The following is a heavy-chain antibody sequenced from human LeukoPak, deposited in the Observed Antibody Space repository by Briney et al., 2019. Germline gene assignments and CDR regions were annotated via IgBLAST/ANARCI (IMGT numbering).Heavy chain of an antibody. CDR1: GYTFTNYY. J-gene: IGHJ5*02. CDR2: ISPTGGDT. V-gene: IGHV1-46*01. Sequence: ASVKVSCKASGYTFTNYYIHWVRQAPGQRLEWMGVISPTGGDTNYAQKFQGRVTMTRDTSTNTVYMELSSLRSEDTAVYYCVRDLEWGNNDRFDPWGQGTLVTVSS. CDR3: VRDLEWGNNDRFDP. D-gene: IGHD3-3*01.